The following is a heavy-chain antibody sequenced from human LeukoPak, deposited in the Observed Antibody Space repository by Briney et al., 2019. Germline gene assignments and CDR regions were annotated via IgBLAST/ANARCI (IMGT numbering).Heavy chain of an antibody. J-gene: IGHJ4*02. D-gene: IGHD2-15*01. V-gene: IGHV3-66*01. CDR1: GFTVSSKY. Sequence: GGSLRLSCAASGFTVSSKYMCWVRQAPGKGLEWVSVIYSDSSTYYADSAKGRFTISRDISKNTLYLQMSSLRAEDTGLYYCARVQGSGLFRWYWGQGTLVTVSS. CDR3: ARVQGSGLFRWY. CDR2: IYSDSST.